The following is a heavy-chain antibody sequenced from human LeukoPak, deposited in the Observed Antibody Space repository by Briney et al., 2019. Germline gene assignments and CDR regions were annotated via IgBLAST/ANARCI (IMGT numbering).Heavy chain of an antibody. CDR3: ARDLGTEADY. CDR1: GFTFKNYA. Sequence: GGSLRLSCAASGFTFKNYAMHWVRQAPGKGLEWVAVMSYDSTNKYYADSVKGRFTISRDNSKNTLSLQMNSLRTEDTAVYYCARDLGTEADYWGQGTLVTVSS. V-gene: IGHV3-30-3*01. CDR2: MSYDSTNK. J-gene: IGHJ4*02.